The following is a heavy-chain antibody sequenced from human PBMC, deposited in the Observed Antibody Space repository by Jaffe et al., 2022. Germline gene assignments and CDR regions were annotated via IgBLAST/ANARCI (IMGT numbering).Heavy chain of an antibody. D-gene: IGHD3-10*01. Sequence: EVQLVESGGGLVQPGGSLRLSCAASGFTFSNLWMSWVRQAPGKGLEWVANINQDGSEKSYADSVKGRFTISRDNAENSLYLQMDSLRAEDTAVYFCARALYGSGSYSGYWGQGTLVTVSS. J-gene: IGHJ4*02. CDR2: INQDGSEK. V-gene: IGHV3-7*05. CDR1: GFTFSNLW. CDR3: ARALYGSGSYSGY.